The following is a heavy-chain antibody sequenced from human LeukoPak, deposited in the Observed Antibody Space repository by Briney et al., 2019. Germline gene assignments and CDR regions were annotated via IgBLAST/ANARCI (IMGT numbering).Heavy chain of an antibody. D-gene: IGHD3-22*01. CDR3: AKGLSSGYSGSDY. Sequence: GGSLRLSCAASGFTFSSYWMSWVRQAPGKGLEWVAVISYDGSNKYYADSVKGRFTISRDNSKNTLFLQMNSLRAEDTSVYHCAKGLSSGYSGSDYWGQGTLVTVSS. CDR1: GFTFSSYW. CDR2: ISYDGSNK. V-gene: IGHV3-30*18. J-gene: IGHJ4*02.